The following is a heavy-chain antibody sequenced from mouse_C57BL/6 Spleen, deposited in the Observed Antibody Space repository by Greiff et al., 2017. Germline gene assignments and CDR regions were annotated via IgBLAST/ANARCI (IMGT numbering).Heavy chain of an antibody. Sequence: VQLQPSGAELVRPGTSVKVSCKASGYAFTNYLLEWVKQRPGQGLEWIGVINPGSGGTNYNEKFKGKATLTADKSSSTAYMQLSSLTSEDSAVYFCARNIHYYGSSYEGYAMDYWGQGTSVTVSS. CDR1: GYAFTNYL. D-gene: IGHD1-1*01. J-gene: IGHJ4*01. CDR2: INPGSGGT. CDR3: ARNIHYYGSSYEGYAMDY. V-gene: IGHV1-54*01.